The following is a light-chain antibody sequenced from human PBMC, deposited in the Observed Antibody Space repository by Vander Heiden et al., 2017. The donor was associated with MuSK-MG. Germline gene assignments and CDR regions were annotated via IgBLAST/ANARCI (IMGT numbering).Light chain of an antibody. Sequence: DIQMTQSPSSLSASVGDRVAITCRASQNINSYVNWYQQKPGEVPRLLIYVASTLESGVPSRFTGSGSGTDFTLIISNLQPEDFATYYCQQSYNAPYTFGHGTKVEIK. CDR2: VAS. J-gene: IGKJ2*01. CDR3: QQSYNAPYT. CDR1: QNINSY. V-gene: IGKV1-39*01.